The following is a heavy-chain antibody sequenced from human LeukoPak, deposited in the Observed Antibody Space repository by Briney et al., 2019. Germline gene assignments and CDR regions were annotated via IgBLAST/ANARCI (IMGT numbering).Heavy chain of an antibody. CDR2: ITSGGDYI. D-gene: IGHD3-9*01. CDR1: GFTFNTFN. Sequence: GGSLRLSCAASGFTFNTFNMNWVRQAPGKGLEWVSSITSGGDYIYYADSVKGRFTTSRDNAKNSLSLQLNSLRVEDTAVYYCARGHYDVLAASYKWTPDYWGQGTPVTVSS. CDR3: ARGHYDVLAASYKWTPDY. V-gene: IGHV3-21*01. J-gene: IGHJ4*02.